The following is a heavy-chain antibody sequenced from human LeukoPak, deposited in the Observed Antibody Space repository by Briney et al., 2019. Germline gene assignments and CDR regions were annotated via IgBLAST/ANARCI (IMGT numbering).Heavy chain of an antibody. Sequence: PGRSLRLSCAASGFTFSSYAMHWVRQAPGKGLEWVAVISYDGSNKYYADSVKGRFTISRDNSKNTLYLQMNSLRAEDTAVYYCARALQLPDYWGQGTLVTVSS. CDR3: ARALQLPDY. CDR1: GFTFSSYA. V-gene: IGHV3-30-3*01. CDR2: ISYDGSNK. J-gene: IGHJ4*02. D-gene: IGHD5-18*01.